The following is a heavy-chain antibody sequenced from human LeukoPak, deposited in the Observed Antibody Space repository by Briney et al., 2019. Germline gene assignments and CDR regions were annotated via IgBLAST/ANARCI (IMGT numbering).Heavy chain of an antibody. Sequence: PGGSLRLSCAASGFTFSSYSMNWVRQAPGKGLEWVSSISSSSSDIYYADSMKGRFTISRDNAKNSVSLQMNSLRAEDTAVYYCARDGAVGSGNEFDHWGQGTLVTVSS. CDR2: ISSSSSDI. V-gene: IGHV3-21*01. CDR3: ARDGAVGSGNEFDH. J-gene: IGHJ4*02. D-gene: IGHD5-12*01. CDR1: GFTFSSYS.